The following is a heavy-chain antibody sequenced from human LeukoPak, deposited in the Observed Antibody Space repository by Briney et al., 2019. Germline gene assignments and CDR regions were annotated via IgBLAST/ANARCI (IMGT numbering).Heavy chain of an antibody. J-gene: IGHJ4*02. CDR3: ARNWGNDY. D-gene: IGHD7-27*01. CDR2: IKQDGSEK. CDR1: GFTFSNYW. V-gene: IGHV3-7*01. Sequence: GALRLSCAASGFTFSNYWMSWVRQTPGKGLEWVANIKQDGSEKYYVDSVKGRFTISRDNAKNSLYLQMNSLRAEDTAVYYCARNWGNDYWGQGTLVTVSS.